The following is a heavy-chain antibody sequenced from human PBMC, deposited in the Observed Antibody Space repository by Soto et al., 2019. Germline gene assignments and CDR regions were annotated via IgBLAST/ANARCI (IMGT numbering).Heavy chain of an antibody. CDR3: ARDVVLLPDPYYYYGMDV. V-gene: IGHV3-11*01. CDR1: GFTFSDYY. J-gene: IGHJ6*02. CDR2: ISSSGSTI. Sequence: PGGSLRLSCAASGFTFSDYYMSWIRQAPGKGLEWVSYISSSGSTIYYADSVKGRFTISRDNAKNSLYLQMNSLRAEDTAVYYCARDVVLLPDPYYYYGMDVWGQGTTVTVSS. D-gene: IGHD2-15*01.